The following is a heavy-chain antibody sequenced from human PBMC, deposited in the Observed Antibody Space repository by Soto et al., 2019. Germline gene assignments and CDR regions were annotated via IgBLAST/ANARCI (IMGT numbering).Heavy chain of an antibody. CDR1: GFTVSNNY. J-gene: IGHJ4*02. CDR2: IYSSGST. Sequence: GGSLRLSCAASGFTVSNNYMTWVRQAPGKGLEWVSFIYSSGSTYYADSVKGRFTISRDNFKNTLYLRMNSLRTEDTAVYYCATGPFCRGNNCYFPRWGQGTLVTVSS. V-gene: IGHV3-53*01. D-gene: IGHD2-21*01. CDR3: ATGPFCRGNNCYFPR.